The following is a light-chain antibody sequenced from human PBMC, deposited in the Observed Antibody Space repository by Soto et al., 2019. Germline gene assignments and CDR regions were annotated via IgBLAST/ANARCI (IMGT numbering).Light chain of an antibody. V-gene: IGLV2-23*01. CDR1: SSDVGNFNL. Sequence: QSALTQPASVSGSPGQSITISCTGTSSDVGNFNLVSWYQHHPGKAPKLMIYEDSKRPSGVSNRFSGSKSGNTASLTISGXXXXDEXDYYCCSYXXXXXXXVFGXGT. CDR3: CSYXXXXXXXV. J-gene: IGLJ1*01. CDR2: EDS.